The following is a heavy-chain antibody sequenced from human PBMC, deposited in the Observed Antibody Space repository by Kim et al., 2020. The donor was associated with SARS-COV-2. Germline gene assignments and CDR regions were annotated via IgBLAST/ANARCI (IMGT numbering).Heavy chain of an antibody. J-gene: IGHJ6*02. Sequence: SPRGRVTISVATSKNQFSLKLSSVTAADTAVYYCARNMVRGAYYYYGMDVWGQGTTVTVSS. D-gene: IGHD3-10*01. CDR3: ARNMVRGAYYYYGMDV. V-gene: IGHV4-59*01.